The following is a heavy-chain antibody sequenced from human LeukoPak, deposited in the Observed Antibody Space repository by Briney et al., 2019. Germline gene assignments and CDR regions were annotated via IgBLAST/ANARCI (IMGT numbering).Heavy chain of an antibody. CDR1: GESFSGYY. CDR2: INHSGST. J-gene: IGHJ4*02. Sequence: SETLSLTCAVYGESFSGYYWSWIRQPPGKGLEWIGEINHSGSTNYNPSLKSRVTISVDTSKNQFSLKLSSVTAADTAVYYCARAIVGATIDYWGQGTLVTVSS. CDR3: ARAIVGATIDY. V-gene: IGHV4-34*01. D-gene: IGHD1-26*01.